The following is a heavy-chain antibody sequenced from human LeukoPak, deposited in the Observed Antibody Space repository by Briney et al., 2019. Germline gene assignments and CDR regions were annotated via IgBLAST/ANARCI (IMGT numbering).Heavy chain of an antibody. CDR3: VRDLSYGFDY. J-gene: IGHJ4*02. CDR1: GFTFSNYW. Sequence: GGSLRLSCAASGFTFSNYWMHWVRHTPGKGLLWVSRINRDGSGTTYADSVKGRFTISRDNAKNTLYLQMNSLRAEDTAMYYCVRDLSYGFDYWGQGTLVTVSS. V-gene: IGHV3-74*01. D-gene: IGHD4-17*01. CDR2: INRDGSGT.